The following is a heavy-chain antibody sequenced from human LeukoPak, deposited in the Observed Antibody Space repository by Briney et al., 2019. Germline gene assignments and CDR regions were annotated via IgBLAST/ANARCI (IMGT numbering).Heavy chain of an antibody. Sequence: PSETLSLTCTVSGGSISSYYWSWVRQPPGKGLEWIGYIYYSGSTNYNPSLKSRVTISVDTSRNQFSLKLSSVTAADTAVYYCARYSQWGGSFDIWGQGTMVTVSS. CDR3: ARYSQWGGSFDI. J-gene: IGHJ3*02. CDR2: IYYSGST. CDR1: GGSISSYY. V-gene: IGHV4-59*01. D-gene: IGHD6-19*01.